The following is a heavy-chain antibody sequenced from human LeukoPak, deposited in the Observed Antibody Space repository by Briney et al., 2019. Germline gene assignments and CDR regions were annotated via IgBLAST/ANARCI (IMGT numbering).Heavy chain of an antibody. CDR1: GFTFSSYA. J-gene: IGHJ4*02. D-gene: IGHD5-18*01. CDR2: ISGSGGST. Sequence: GGSLRLSCAASGFTFSSYAMSWDRQAPGKGLEWVSAISGSGGSTYYADSVKGRFTISRDNSKNTLYLQMNSLRAEDTAVYYCAKRPPLQLWSRGGDYWGQGTLVTVSS. V-gene: IGHV3-23*01. CDR3: AKRPPLQLWSRGGDY.